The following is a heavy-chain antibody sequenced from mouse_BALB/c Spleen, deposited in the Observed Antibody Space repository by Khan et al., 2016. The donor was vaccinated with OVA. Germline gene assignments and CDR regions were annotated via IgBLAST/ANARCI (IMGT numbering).Heavy chain of an antibody. Sequence: VQLEESGPELKKPGETVKISCKASGYTFTSYGMNWVKQSPGKALKWMGWINTYTGEPTYADDFKGRFALSSDTSASTAYLQINNLNNEDTATYVCARPPSLSYALDYWGQGTSVTVSS. CDR3: ARPPSLSYALDY. CDR2: INTYTGEP. J-gene: IGHJ4*01. V-gene: IGHV9-3-1*01. CDR1: GYTFTSYG.